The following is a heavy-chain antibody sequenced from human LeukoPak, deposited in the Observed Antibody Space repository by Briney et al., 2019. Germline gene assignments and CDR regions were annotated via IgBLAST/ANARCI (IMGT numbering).Heavy chain of an antibody. CDR2: IYYSGST. CDR1: GGSISSCY. CDR3: ARAYSSSWYWFDP. D-gene: IGHD6-13*01. J-gene: IGHJ5*02. V-gene: IGHV4-59*01. Sequence: PSETLSLTCTVSGGSISSCYWSWIRQPPGKGLEWIGYIYYSGSTNYNPSLKSRVTISVDTSKNQFSLKLSSVTAADTAVYYCARAYSSSWYWFDPWGQGTLVTVSS.